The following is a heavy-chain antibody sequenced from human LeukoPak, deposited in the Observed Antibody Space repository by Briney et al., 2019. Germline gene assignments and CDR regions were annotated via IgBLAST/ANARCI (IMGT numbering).Heavy chain of an antibody. CDR1: GFIFINSV. D-gene: IGHD1-14*01. CDR3: VTSLRGGNQYYMDV. V-gene: IGHV3-23*01. CDR2: IRGSGSST. Sequence: GGSLRLSCAASGFIFINSVVSWVRQAPGKGLECVSAIRGSGSSTYYADSVKGRSTISRDNSKTTLYLQMNSLRAEDTAVYYCVTSLRGGNQYYMDVWGKEITVTVSS. J-gene: IGHJ6*03.